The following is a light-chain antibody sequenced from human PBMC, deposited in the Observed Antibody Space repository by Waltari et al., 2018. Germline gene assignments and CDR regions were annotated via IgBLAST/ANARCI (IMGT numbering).Light chain of an antibody. CDR2: GAS. CDR3: QQYNNWSYT. Sequence: EILMKQSPATLSVSPGERATLSCRASQSVGSNLAWYHQKPGQAPRLLIYGASTRATGIPASFSGSGSGTEFTLTISSLQSEDFAFYYCQQYNNWSYTFGQGTKLEIK. J-gene: IGKJ2*01. V-gene: IGKV3-15*01. CDR1: QSVGSN.